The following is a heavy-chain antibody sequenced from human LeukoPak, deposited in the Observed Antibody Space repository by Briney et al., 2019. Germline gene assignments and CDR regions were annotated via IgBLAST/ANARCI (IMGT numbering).Heavy chain of an antibody. D-gene: IGHD2-21*01. J-gene: IGHJ5*02. V-gene: IGHV3-7*01. CDR3: AGDNWVAIPGLFDP. CDR1: GFTVNTHW. Sequence: PGGSLRLSCAPSGFTVNTHWMMWVRQAAGDGIEWVANIKQDGSEKYYLDSVKGRFTISRDSAKNSLYVQMNSLRAEDTAVYYCAGDNWVAIPGLFDPWGQGTQVTVSS. CDR2: IKQDGSEK.